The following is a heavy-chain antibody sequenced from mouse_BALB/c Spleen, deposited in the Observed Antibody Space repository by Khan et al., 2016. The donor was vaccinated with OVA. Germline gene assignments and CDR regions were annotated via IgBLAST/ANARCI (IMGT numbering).Heavy chain of an antibody. CDR2: ISYSGST. Sequence: EVQLQESGPSLVKPSQTLSLTCSVTGDSITSGYWNWIRKFPGNKLEYMGYISYSGSTYYNPSLKSRISITRDTSKNQYYLQLNSVTTEDTATYYCAREDGYCDWYFDVWGAGTTVTVSS. J-gene: IGHJ1*01. V-gene: IGHV3-8*02. D-gene: IGHD2-3*01. CDR3: AREDGYCDWYFDV. CDR1: GDSITSGY.